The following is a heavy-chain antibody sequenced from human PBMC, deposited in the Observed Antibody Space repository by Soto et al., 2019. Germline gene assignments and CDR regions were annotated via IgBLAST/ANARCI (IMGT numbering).Heavy chain of an antibody. CDR1: GFTFTSSA. D-gene: IGHD6-6*01. CDR3: AADRGSSSPNYYYYGMDV. V-gene: IGHV1-58*01. CDR2: IVVGSGNT. J-gene: IGHJ6*02. Sequence: SVKVSCKASGFTFTSSAVQWVLQARGQRLEWIGWIVVGSGNTNYAQKFQERVTITRDMSTSTAYMELSSLRSEDTAVYYCAADRGSSSPNYYYYGMDVWGQGTTVTVSS.